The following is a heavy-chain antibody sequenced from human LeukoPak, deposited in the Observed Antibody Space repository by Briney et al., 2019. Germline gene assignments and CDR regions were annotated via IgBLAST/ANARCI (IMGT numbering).Heavy chain of an antibody. Sequence: GGSLRLSCVASGFTFSNYAMTWVRQAPGKGLEWVSTINRSGGGTFYAASVKGRFSISRDNSKTTIYLHMNSLRGEDTAIYYCVRDWGYDLWNSYSYGMDVWGQGTTVAVSS. CDR2: INRSGGGT. D-gene: IGHD3-3*01. CDR3: VRDWGYDLWNSYSYGMDV. V-gene: IGHV3-23*01. CDR1: GFTFSNYA. J-gene: IGHJ6*02.